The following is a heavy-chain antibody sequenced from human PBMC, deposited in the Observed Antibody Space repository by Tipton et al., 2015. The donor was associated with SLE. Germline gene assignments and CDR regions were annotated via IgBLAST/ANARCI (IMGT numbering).Heavy chain of an antibody. CDR3: ATSSRHHYWYFDL. V-gene: IGHV4-39*07. CDR1: GGSISSSSYY. D-gene: IGHD2-2*01. J-gene: IGHJ2*01. CDR2: INHSGIT. Sequence: TLSLTCTVSGGSISSSSYYWGWIRQPPGTGLEWIGEINHSGITKYNPSLKSRVTISVDTSRNPFSLTLRMVPAADTSVYYCATSSRHHYWYFDLWGRGTMVTVSS.